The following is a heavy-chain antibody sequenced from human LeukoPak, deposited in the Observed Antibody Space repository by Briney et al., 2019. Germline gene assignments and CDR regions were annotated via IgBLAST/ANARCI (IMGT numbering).Heavy chain of an antibody. D-gene: IGHD4-17*01. CDR1: GGSISSYY. V-gene: IGHV4-59*08. CDR3: ARTHPMTTVTT. J-gene: IGHJ5*02. Sequence: SETLSLTCTVSGGSISSYYWSWIRQPPGKGLEWIGYIYYSGSTNYNPSLKSRVTISVDTSKNQFSLKLSSVTAADTAVYYCARTHPMTTVTTWGQGTLVTVSS. CDR2: IYYSGST.